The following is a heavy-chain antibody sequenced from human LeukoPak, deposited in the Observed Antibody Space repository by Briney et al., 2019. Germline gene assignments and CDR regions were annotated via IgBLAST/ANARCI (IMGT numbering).Heavy chain of an antibody. CDR1: GFTFSSYA. CDR2: ISSSSSYI. Sequence: GGSLRLSCAASGFTFSSYAMHWVRQAPGKGLEWVSSISSSSSYIYYADSVKGRFTTSRDNAENSVFLQMNSLRVEDTGVYYCARLHRPGFSSGQTLDYWGQGILVTVSS. J-gene: IGHJ4*02. V-gene: IGHV3-21*06. D-gene: IGHD2-15*01. CDR3: ARLHRPGFSSGQTLDY.